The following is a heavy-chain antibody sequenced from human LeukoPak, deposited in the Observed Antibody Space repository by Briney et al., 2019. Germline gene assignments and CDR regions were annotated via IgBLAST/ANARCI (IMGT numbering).Heavy chain of an antibody. CDR3: AKDEAYSGRAYGMDV. Sequence: PGGSLGLSCAASGFTFSSCAMSWVRQAPGKGLEWVSVISGSGGSTYYADSVNGRFTISRDNSKNTLYLQMNSLRAEDTAVYYCAKDEAYSGRAYGMDVWGQGTTVTVSS. V-gene: IGHV3-23*01. CDR1: GFTFSSCA. D-gene: IGHD1-26*01. J-gene: IGHJ6*02. CDR2: ISGSGGST.